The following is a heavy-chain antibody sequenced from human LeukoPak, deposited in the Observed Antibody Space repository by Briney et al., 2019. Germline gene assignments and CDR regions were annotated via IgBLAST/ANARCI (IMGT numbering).Heavy chain of an antibody. J-gene: IGHJ4*02. Sequence: PGRSLRLSCAASGFTFSSYAMHWVRQAPGKGLEWVAVISYDGSNKYYADSVKGRFTISRDNSKNTLYLQMNSLRAEDTAVYYCAKDSVGATEFDYWGQGTLVTVSS. CDR2: ISYDGSNK. CDR1: GFTFSSYA. D-gene: IGHD1-26*01. V-gene: IGHV3-30*04. CDR3: AKDSVGATEFDY.